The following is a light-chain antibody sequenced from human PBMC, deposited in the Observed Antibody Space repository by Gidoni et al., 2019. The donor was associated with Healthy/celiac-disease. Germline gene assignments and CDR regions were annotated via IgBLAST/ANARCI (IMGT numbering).Light chain of an antibody. CDR1: SSNIGSNT. CDR2: SNN. V-gene: IGLV1-44*01. Sequence: QSVLTQPPSASGTPGQGVTISCSGSSSNIGSNTVNWYQQLPGPAPKLLIYSNNQRPSVVPDRFSGSKSGTSASLAISGLQSEDEADYYCAAWDDSLNCPVFGGGTKLTVL. J-gene: IGLJ2*01. CDR3: AAWDDSLNCPV.